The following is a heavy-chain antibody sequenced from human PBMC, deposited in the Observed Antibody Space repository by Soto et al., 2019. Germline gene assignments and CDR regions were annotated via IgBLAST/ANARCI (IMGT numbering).Heavy chain of an antibody. CDR3: ARDQSTSWSVNYYGMDV. CDR2: IYSGGST. J-gene: IGHJ6*02. V-gene: IGHV3-53*01. CDR1: GCTVSSNY. Sequence: GGSLRLSWAASGCTVSSNYMSLVRQAPGKGLEWVAVIYSGGSTYYADSVKGRFTISRDNSKNTLYLQMNSLRAEDTAVYYCARDQSTSWSVNYYGMDVWGQGTTVTVSS. D-gene: IGHD6-13*01.